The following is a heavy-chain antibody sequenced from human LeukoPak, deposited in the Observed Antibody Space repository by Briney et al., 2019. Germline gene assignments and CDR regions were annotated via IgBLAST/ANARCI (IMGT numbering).Heavy chain of an antibody. CDR3: AREGPQNYDFWSGYCDY. D-gene: IGHD3-3*01. V-gene: IGHV4-38-2*02. CDR1: GYSISSGYY. CDR2: IYHSGST. J-gene: IGHJ4*02. Sequence: PSETLSLTCTVSGYSISSGYYWGWIRQRPGKGLEWIGSIYHSGSTYYNPSLKSRVTISVDTSKNQFSLKLSSVTAADTAVYYCAREGPQNYDFWSGYCDYWGQGTLVTVSS.